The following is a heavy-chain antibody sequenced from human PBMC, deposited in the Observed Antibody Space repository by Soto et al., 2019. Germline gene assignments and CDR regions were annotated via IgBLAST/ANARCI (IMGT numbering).Heavy chain of an antibody. Sequence: QVQLVQSGAEVKKPGSSVKVSCKASGGTFSSYAISWVRQAPGQGLEWMGGIIPIFGTANYAQKFQGRVTITADETTSTAYMERSSLRAEDTADYYGAIAAAGYYYYGMDVWGQGTTVTVSS. CDR3: AIAAAGYYYYGMDV. V-gene: IGHV1-69*01. CDR2: IIPIFGTA. D-gene: IGHD6-25*01. J-gene: IGHJ6*02. CDR1: GGTFSSYA.